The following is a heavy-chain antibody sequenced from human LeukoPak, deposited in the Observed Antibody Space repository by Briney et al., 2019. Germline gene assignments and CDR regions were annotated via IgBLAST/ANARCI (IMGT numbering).Heavy chain of an antibody. J-gene: IGHJ1*01. CDR1: GGSFSGYY. Sequence: PSETLSLTCAVYGGSFSGYYWSWIRQPPGKGLEWIGEINHSGSTNYNPSLKSRVTISVDMSKNQFSLKLSSVTAADTAVYYCARVRRRYTEYFQHWGQGTLVTVSS. CDR3: ARVRRRYTEYFQH. CDR2: INHSGST. D-gene: IGHD1-1*01. V-gene: IGHV4-34*01.